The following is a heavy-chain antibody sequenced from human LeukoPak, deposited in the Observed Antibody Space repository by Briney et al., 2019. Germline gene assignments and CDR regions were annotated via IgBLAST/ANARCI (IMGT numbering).Heavy chain of an antibody. V-gene: IGHV1-69*04. CDR1: GGTFSSYA. CDR3: AGDGYNYQFDY. J-gene: IGHJ4*02. CDR2: IIPILGIA. D-gene: IGHD5-24*01. Sequence: ASVKVSCKASGGTFSSYAISWVRQAPGQGLEWMGRIIPILGIANYAQKFQGRVTITADKSTSTAYMELSSLRSKDTAVYYCAGDGYNYQFDYWGQGTLVTVSS.